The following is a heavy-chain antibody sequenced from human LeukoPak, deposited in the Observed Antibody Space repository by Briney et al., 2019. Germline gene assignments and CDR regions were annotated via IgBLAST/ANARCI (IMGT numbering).Heavy chain of an antibody. Sequence: GGSLRLSCAASGITVGSNYMNWVRQAPGNGLEWVSIIYNADTTYYADSVKGRFTISRDNSKNTLYLQLDSLRAEDTAVYYCARGRRDGYSPYWYFDLWGRGTLVTVSS. D-gene: IGHD5-24*01. V-gene: IGHV3-66*01. J-gene: IGHJ2*01. CDR3: ARGRRDGYSPYWYFDL. CDR2: IYNADTT. CDR1: GITVGSNY.